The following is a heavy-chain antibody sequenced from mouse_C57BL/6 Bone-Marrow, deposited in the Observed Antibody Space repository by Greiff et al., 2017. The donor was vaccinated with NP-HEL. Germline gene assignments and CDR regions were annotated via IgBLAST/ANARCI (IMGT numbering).Heavy chain of an antibody. CDR1: GFPITSSYY. CDR3: AGDYDGYWYFDV. D-gene: IGHD2-3*01. J-gene: IGHJ1*03. V-gene: IGHV12-3*01. CDR2: ITHSGET. Sequence: VKLMESGPGLVKPSQSLFLTCSITGFPITSSYYWIWIRQSPGKPLEWMGYITHSGETFYNPSLQSPISITRETSKNQFFLQLNSVTTEDTAMYYCAGDYDGYWYFDVWGTGTTVTVSS.